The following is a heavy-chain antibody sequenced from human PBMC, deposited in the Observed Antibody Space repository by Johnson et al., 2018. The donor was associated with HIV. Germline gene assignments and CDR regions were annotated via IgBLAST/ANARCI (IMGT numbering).Heavy chain of an antibody. CDR3: AKGPYGSGWHEMSHYTFDI. CDR2: IPYAGRSQ. CDR1: GFTFSRYG. J-gene: IGHJ3*02. D-gene: IGHD6-19*01. V-gene: IGHV3-30*02. Sequence: QVQLLESGGGLVQPGPSPRLPCSPSGFTFSRYGPHWLRQAPGNRRASVSSIPYAGRSQYYAGSLKCRFTLSLDNSNNTLYLQMNSLRTEDTAVYYCAKGPYGSGWHEMSHYTFDIWGRGTMVTVSS.